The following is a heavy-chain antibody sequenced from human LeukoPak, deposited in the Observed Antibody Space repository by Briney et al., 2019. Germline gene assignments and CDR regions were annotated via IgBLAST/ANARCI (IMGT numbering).Heavy chain of an antibody. V-gene: IGHV3-23*01. CDR2: ISSGGLTT. J-gene: IGHJ4*02. CDR1: TFTFSSYA. CDR3: AKEPPNGYCTTTSCHFDY. Sequence: GGSLRLSCAASTFTFSSYAMSWVRQAPGKGLEWVSGISSGGLTTYYADSVKGRFTISRDNFKNTLYLQMNSLRPEDTAVYYCAKEPPNGYCTTTSCHFDYWGQGTQVTVSS. D-gene: IGHD2-2*03.